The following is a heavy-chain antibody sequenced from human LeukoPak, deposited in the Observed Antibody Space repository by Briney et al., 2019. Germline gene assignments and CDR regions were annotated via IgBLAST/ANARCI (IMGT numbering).Heavy chain of an antibody. Sequence: ASVKVSCKASGYTFTGYYTHWVRQAPGQGPEWMGWINPNSGGTNYAQEFQGRVTMTRDTSISTAYMELSRLRSDDTAVYYCARDHDDSSGYSYDSWFDPWGQGTLVTVSS. CDR1: GYTFTGYY. J-gene: IGHJ5*02. D-gene: IGHD3-22*01. CDR3: ARDHDDSSGYSYDSWFDP. V-gene: IGHV1-2*02. CDR2: INPNSGGT.